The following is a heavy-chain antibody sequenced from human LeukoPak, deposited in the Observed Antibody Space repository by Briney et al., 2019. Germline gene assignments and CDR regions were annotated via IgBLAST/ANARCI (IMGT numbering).Heavy chain of an antibody. J-gene: IGHJ4*02. CDR1: GGSISSYY. D-gene: IGHD3-10*01. CDR3: ARDGAYYGSGNDY. Sequence: SETLSLTCTVSGGSISSYYWSWIRQPPGKGLEWIGRIYTSGSTNYNPSLKSRVTISVDTSKNQFSLKLSSVTAADTAVYYCARDGAYYGSGNDYWGQGTLVTVSS. CDR2: IYTSGST. V-gene: IGHV4-4*08.